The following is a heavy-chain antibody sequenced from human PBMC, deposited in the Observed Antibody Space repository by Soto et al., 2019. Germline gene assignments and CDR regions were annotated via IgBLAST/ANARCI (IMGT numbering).Heavy chain of an antibody. J-gene: IGHJ5*02. D-gene: IGHD1-1*01. V-gene: IGHV6-1*01. CDR3: ARGPGSLRP. CDR2: TYSRPKWYS. CDR1: GDSVSSNSAA. Sequence: QVPLQQSGPELVKPSQTLSLTCAISGDSVSSNSAAWHWIMLSPSRGLEWLGRTYSRPKWYSVYALFVKSRISNNPDTSKRQCSLQLNSVTRDHTAVYYCARGPGSLRPWGQGTLVTVS.